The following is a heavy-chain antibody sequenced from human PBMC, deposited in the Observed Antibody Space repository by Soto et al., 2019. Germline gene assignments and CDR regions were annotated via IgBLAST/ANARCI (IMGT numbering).Heavy chain of an antibody. Sequence: EVQLVESGGGLVQPGRSLRLSCAASGFTFDDYAMHWVRQAPGKGLEWVSGISWNSGSIGYADSVKGRFTISRDNAKNXXYLQMNSLRAEDTALYYCAKDIAYSSSSSYYGMDVWGQGTTVTVSS. J-gene: IGHJ6*02. V-gene: IGHV3-9*01. CDR3: AKDIAYSSSSSYYGMDV. D-gene: IGHD6-6*01. CDR1: GFTFDDYA. CDR2: ISWNSGSI.